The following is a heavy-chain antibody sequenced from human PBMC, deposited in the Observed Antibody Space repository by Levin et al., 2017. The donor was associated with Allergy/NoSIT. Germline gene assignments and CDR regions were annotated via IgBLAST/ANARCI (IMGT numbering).Heavy chain of an antibody. D-gene: IGHD4-23*01. J-gene: IGHJ4*02. CDR1: GFTFCNYA. V-gene: IGHV3-23*01. CDR2: ITNSGRT. Sequence: GESLKISCAASGFTFCNYAMSWVRQAPGKGLEWVSAITNSGRTYYADSVKGRFTVSRDNSKNTLYLQMNSLRADDTAVYYCAKEMTTVVPVFDYWGQGTLVTVSS. CDR3: AKEMTTVVPVFDY.